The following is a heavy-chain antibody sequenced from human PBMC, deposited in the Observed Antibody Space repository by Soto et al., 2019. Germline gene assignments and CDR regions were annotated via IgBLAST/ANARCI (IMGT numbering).Heavy chain of an antibody. CDR3: ARGATHGSSWYFWFDP. V-gene: IGHV1-69*01. CDR1: GGTFSTYP. Sequence: QVPLVQSGAEVRMPGSSVKVSCKASGGTFSTYPINWVRQAPGQGLEWMGGIIPLFGTTNYAQKFKGRVTITADESTSTAYMELSSLRAEDAAVYYCARGATHGSSWYFWFDPWGQGTLVTVSS. CDR2: IIPLFGTT. J-gene: IGHJ5*02. D-gene: IGHD6-13*01.